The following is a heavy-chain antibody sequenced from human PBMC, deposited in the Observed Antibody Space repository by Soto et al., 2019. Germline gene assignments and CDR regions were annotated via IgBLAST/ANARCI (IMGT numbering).Heavy chain of an antibody. J-gene: IGHJ6*02. D-gene: IGHD2-2*01. CDR3: AKGVDYCCGNRCYSYYYYGMDV. Sequence: GGSLRLSCAASGFTFFNYAMSWVRQAPGKGLEWVSVSSGGSTYYADSVKGRFTISRDNSKNTLYLQMNSLRAEDTAVYYCAKGVDYCCGNRCYSYYYYGMDVWGQGTTVTVSS. CDR1: GFTFFNYA. CDR2: SSGGST. V-gene: IGHV3-23*01.